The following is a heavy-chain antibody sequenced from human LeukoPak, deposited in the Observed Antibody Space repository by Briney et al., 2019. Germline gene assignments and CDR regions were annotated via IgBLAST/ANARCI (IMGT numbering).Heavy chain of an antibody. V-gene: IGHV1-46*01. CDR2: INPSGGST. Sequence: ASVKVSCKTPGYTFTSYYMHWVRQAPGQGLEWVGIINPSGGSTNYAQKFQGKVTMTRDTSTSTVYMELSSLRSEDTAVYYCAREDYYGSGDTSYWGQGTLVTVSS. CDR1: GYTFTSYY. J-gene: IGHJ4*02. CDR3: AREDYYGSGDTSY. D-gene: IGHD3-10*01.